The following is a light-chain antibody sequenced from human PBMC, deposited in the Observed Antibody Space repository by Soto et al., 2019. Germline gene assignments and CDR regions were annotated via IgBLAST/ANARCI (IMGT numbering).Light chain of an antibody. CDR3: ISYTTSSTLYVV. V-gene: IGLV2-14*01. J-gene: IGLJ2*01. CDR1: SSDVGGYNY. CDR2: DVS. Sequence: QSVLTQPASVSGSPGQSITISCTGTSSDVGGYNYVSWYQQHPGKAPKLMIYDVSNRPSGVSNRFSGSKSGNTASLTISGLQAEDEDDYYCISYTTSSTLYVVFGGGTKLTVL.